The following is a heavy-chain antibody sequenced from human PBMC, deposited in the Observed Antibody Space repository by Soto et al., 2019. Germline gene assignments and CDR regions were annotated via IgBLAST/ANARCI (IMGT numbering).Heavy chain of an antibody. CDR2: IYSGGST. Sequence: GGSLRLSCAASGFTVSSNYMSWVRQAPGKGLEWVSVIYSGGSTYYADSVKGRFTISRHNSKNTLYLQMNSLRAEDTAVYYCARQAFVAAARFNLDAFDIWGQGTMVTVSS. D-gene: IGHD6-13*01. CDR1: GFTVSSNY. CDR3: ARQAFVAAARFNLDAFDI. V-gene: IGHV3-53*04. J-gene: IGHJ3*02.